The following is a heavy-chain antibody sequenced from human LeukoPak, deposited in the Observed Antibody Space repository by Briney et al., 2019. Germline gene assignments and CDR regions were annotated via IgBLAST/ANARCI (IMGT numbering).Heavy chain of an antibody. CDR2: IYYSGST. CDR3: ARFYGGNGFKAHYYYGMDV. J-gene: IGHJ6*02. D-gene: IGHD4-23*01. V-gene: IGHV4-30-4*01. CDR1: GGSISSTNW. Sequence: SGTLSLTCAVSGGSISSTNWWSWIRQPPGKGLEWIGYIYYSGSTYYNPSLKSRVTISVDTSKNQFSLKLSSVTAADTAVYYCARFYGGNGFKAHYYYGMDVWGQGTTVTVSS.